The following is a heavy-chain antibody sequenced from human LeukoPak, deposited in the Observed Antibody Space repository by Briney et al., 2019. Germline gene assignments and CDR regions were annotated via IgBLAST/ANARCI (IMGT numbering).Heavy chain of an antibody. CDR3: ASRGHVGSGTYSPYDY. J-gene: IGHJ4*02. D-gene: IGHD3-10*01. V-gene: IGHV3-23*01. Sequence: GGSLRLSCTASGFTFSSYGMSWVRQAPGKGLECVSTVSGSGSWTNYADSVKGRFIISRDNSRNTVYLQMTSLRAEDTAVYYCASRGHVGSGTYSPYDYWGQGTLVTVSS. CDR2: VSGSGSWT. CDR1: GFTFSSYG.